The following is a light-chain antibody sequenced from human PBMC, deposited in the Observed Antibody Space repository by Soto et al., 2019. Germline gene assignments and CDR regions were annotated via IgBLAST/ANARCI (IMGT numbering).Light chain of an antibody. V-gene: IGLV2-14*01. J-gene: IGLJ1*01. CDR3: SSYTSSTTLGV. CDR1: SSDVGGYNS. CDR2: EVN. Sequence: QSALTQPASVSGSPGQSITISCTGTSSDVGGYNSVSWYQHHPGKAPKLIIYEVNNRPSGVSNRFSGSKSGNTASLTISGLQAEDEADYYCSSYTSSTTLGVFGTGTKVTVL.